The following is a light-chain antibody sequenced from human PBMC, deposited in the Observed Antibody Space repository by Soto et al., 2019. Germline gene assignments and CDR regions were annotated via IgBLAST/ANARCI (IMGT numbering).Light chain of an antibody. CDR2: DVS. J-gene: IGLJ1*01. CDR1: SSDVGGYDF. Sequence: QSALTQPASVSGSPGQSITISCTGSSSDVGGYDFVSWYQHHPGKAPRLMIFDVSNRPSAVSNRFSGSKSGNTASLPISGLQAEDEGDYYCASYTSRSTLVFGTGTKLTVL. V-gene: IGLV2-14*03. CDR3: ASYTSRSTLV.